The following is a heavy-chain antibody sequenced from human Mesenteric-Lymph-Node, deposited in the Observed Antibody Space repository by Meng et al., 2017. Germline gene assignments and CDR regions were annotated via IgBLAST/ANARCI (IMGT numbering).Heavy chain of an antibody. Sequence: SCAASGFTVNTNYMSWVRQAPGKGLEWVSIIFGVGTTYYADSVKGRFTISRDNSKNMLSLQMNSLRAEDTAVYYCARTSGSSFPHYFDFWGQGALVTVSS. D-gene: IGHD1-26*01. CDR3: ARTSGSSFPHYFDF. CDR2: IFGVGTT. V-gene: IGHV3-66*02. CDR1: GFTVNTNY. J-gene: IGHJ4*02.